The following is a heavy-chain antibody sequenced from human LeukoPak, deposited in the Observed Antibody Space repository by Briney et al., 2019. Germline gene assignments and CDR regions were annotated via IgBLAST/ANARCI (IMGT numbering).Heavy chain of an antibody. Sequence: SETLSLTCTVSGASISSGRYYWYWVRQPPGKGLEWIGTIHYSGTPTFYNPSLESRVTILADTSKNQFSLKLSSVTAADTALYYCAAGGDDAKAGYWGQGTLVAVSS. CDR3: AAGGDDAKAGY. CDR2: IHYSGTPT. CDR1: GASISSGRYY. J-gene: IGHJ4*02. D-gene: IGHD3-16*01. V-gene: IGHV4-39*01.